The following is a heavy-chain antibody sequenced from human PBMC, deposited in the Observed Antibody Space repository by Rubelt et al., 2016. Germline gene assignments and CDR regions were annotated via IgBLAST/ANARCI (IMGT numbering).Heavy chain of an antibody. CDR1: GYNFTNYW. Sequence: EVRLAQSGAEVKKPGESLRISCTGSGYNFTNYWINWVRQMSGKGLEWLGRINPGNSHANQNPSLQSRARISVDKSIAAAYIQWRSLKASDTAMYYCVSQSGYDWERNFDHWGQGTLVTVSS. CDR3: VSQSGYDWERNFDH. CDR2: INPGNSHA. V-gene: IGHV5-10-1*03. D-gene: IGHD5-12*01. J-gene: IGHJ4*02.